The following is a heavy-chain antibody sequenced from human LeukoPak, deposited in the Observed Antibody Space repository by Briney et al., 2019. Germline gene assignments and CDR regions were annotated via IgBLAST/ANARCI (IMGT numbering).Heavy chain of an antibody. V-gene: IGHV3-23*01. D-gene: IGHD2-2*01. CDR1: GFMFDIYA. CDR2: VSASANST. J-gene: IGHJ3*02. Sequence: PGGSLRLSRAASGFMFDIYAMTWVRQAPGKGLEWVSGVSASANSTYYADAVKGRFTISRDNAKNTLYLQMNSLSVDDTAVYYCARGPSCSSHSCYVIGALDIWGQGTLVTVSS. CDR3: ARGPSCSSHSCYVIGALDI.